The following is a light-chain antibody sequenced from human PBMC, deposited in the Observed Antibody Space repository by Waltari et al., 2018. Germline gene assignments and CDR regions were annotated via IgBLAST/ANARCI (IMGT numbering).Light chain of an antibody. CDR2: DGS. Sequence: EIVLTQSPATLSVSPGESATLFCRASETLRDYVAWYQQEPGQAPRLLIFDGSDRAIGIPNRVIGAGSGTDFTLTSSRVEPEDFAVYYCQQRPNWVFGQGTRLDI. CDR1: ETLRDY. CDR3: QQRPNWV. J-gene: IGKJ5*01. V-gene: IGKV3-11*01.